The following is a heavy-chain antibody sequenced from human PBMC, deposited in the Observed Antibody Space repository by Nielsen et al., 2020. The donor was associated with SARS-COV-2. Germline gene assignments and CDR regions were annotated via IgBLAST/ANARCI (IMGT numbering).Heavy chain of an antibody. V-gene: IGHV5-51*01. CDR2: IYPGDSDT. Sequence: GESLKISCQGSGYSFTSYWIGWVRQLPGKGLEWMGIIYPGDSDTRYSPSFQGQVTISADKSISTAYLQWSSLKASDTAMYYCARLSHDYDILTGYYDYWGQGTLVTVSS. D-gene: IGHD3-9*01. CDR1: GYSFTSYW. J-gene: IGHJ4*02. CDR3: ARLSHDYDILTGYYDY.